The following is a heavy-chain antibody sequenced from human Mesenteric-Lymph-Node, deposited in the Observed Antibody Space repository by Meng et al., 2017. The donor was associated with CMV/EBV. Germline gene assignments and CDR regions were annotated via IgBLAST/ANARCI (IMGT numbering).Heavy chain of an antibody. J-gene: IGHJ4*02. CDR1: GFTFDDYA. CDR2: ISWNSGSI. D-gene: IGHD1-7*01. CDR3: AKDDGPITGTMMGLDY. Sequence: GGSLRLSCAASGFTFDDYAMHWVRQAPGKGLEWVSGISWNSGSIDYADSVKGRFTISRDNAKNSLYLQMNSLRAEDTALYYCAKDDGPITGTMMGLDYWGQGTLVTVSS. V-gene: IGHV3-9*01.